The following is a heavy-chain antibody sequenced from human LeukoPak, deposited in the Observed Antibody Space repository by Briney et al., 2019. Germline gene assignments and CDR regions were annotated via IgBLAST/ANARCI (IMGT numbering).Heavy chain of an antibody. CDR3: ARAVQLWLYPHYFDY. CDR1: GYTFTGYY. Sequence: ASVKVSCKASGYTFTGYYMHWVRQAPGQGLEWMGWINPNSGGTNYAQKFQGRVTMTRDTSISTAYMELSRLRSDDTAVYYCARAVQLWLYPHYFDYWGQGTLVTVSS. J-gene: IGHJ4*02. V-gene: IGHV1-2*02. CDR2: INPNSGGT. D-gene: IGHD5-18*01.